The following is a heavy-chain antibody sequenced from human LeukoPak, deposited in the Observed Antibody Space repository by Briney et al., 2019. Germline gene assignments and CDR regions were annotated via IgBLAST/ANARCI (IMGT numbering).Heavy chain of an antibody. D-gene: IGHD6-13*01. V-gene: IGHV4-59*08. CDR1: GASISRYY. Sequence: PSETLSLTCSVSGASISRYYWSWIRQPPGKGLEWIAYIYYTGSTNYNPSLKSRVTISIDTTKNQFSLKLSPVTAADTAVYYCARHSAGSSADYWGQGTLVTVSS. CDR3: ARHSAGSSADY. J-gene: IGHJ4*02. CDR2: IYYTGST.